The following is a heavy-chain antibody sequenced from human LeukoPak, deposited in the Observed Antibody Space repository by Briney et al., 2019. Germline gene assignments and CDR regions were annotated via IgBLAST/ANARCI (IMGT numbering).Heavy chain of an antibody. CDR3: VKGGTGHLEY. V-gene: IGHV4-59*01. Sequence: SETLSLTCTVSGASISGYYWSWIRQPPGKGLEWIGYIFYSGSTNYNPSLKSRVTISVDTSKNQFSLKLSSVTAADTAVYWCVKGGTGHLEYWGQGILVTVSS. CDR1: GASISGYY. CDR2: IFYSGST. J-gene: IGHJ4*02. D-gene: IGHD1-1*01.